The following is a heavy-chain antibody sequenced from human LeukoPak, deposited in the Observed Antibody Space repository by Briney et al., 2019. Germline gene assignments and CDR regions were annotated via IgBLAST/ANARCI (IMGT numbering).Heavy chain of an antibody. CDR3: SSPGSGV. V-gene: IGHV1-69*04. CDR1: GYTFNTYG. D-gene: IGHD3-10*01. CDR2: IIPILGIA. Sequence: SVKVSCKASGYTFNTYGFSWVRQAPGQGLEWMGRIIPILGIANYAQKFQGRVTITADKSTSTAYMELSSLRSEDTAVYYCSSPGSGVWGQGTTVTVSS. J-gene: IGHJ6*02.